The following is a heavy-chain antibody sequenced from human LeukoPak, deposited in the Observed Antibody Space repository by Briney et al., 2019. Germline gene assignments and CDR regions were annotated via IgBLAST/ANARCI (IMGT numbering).Heavy chain of an antibody. CDR1: GFTFTTYW. CDR3: TRDTAGIGVDY. V-gene: IGHV3-74*01. J-gene: IGHJ4*02. D-gene: IGHD6-19*01. CDR2: INSDGSNI. Sequence: GGSLRLSCAGSGFTFTTYWMHWVRQAPGKGLVWVSRINSDGSNIRYADSVRGRFTISRDNAKNTLFLQMNGLRAEDTAVYYCTRDTAGIGVDYWGQGTLVTVSS.